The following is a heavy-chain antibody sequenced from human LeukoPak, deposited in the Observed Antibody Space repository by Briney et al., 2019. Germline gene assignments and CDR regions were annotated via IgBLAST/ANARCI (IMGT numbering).Heavy chain of an antibody. J-gene: IGHJ4*02. CDR2: ISAYNGNT. CDR1: GYTFTSYG. CDR3: ARAAAGVAVAGVFDY. V-gene: IGHV1-18*01. D-gene: IGHD6-19*01. Sequence: ASVKVSCKASGYTFTSYGISWVRQAPGQGREWMGWISAYNGNTNYAQKLQGRVTMTTDTSTSTAYMELRSLRSDDTAVYYCARAAAGVAVAGVFDYWGQGTLVTVSS.